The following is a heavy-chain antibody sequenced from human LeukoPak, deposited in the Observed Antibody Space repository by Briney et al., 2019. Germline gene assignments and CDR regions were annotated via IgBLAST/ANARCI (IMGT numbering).Heavy chain of an antibody. Sequence: PGGSLRLSCAASGFTFSSYAMSWARQAPGKGLEWVSGISSSGSGGNTYYADSVQGRFTISRDNSKSTLCLQMNSLRAEDTAVYYCAKQLGYCSDGSCYFPYWGQGTLVTVPS. V-gene: IGHV3-23*01. D-gene: IGHD2-15*01. J-gene: IGHJ4*02. CDR3: AKQLGYCSDGSCYFPY. CDR2: ISSSGSGGNT. CDR1: GFTFSSYA.